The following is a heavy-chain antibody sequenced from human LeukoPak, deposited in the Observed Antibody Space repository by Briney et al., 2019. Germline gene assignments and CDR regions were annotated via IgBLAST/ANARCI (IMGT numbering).Heavy chain of an antibody. D-gene: IGHD5-18*01. V-gene: IGHV1-46*01. CDR1: GYTFTSYC. CDR3: AREAGTAMAPFDY. Sequence: ASVKVSCKASGYTFTSYCIHWVRQAPGQGLEWMGIVNPSGGSTSYAQKFQGRVTMARDTSTSTVYMELSSLRSEDTAVYYCAREAGTAMAPFDYWGQGTLVTVSS. CDR2: VNPSGGST. J-gene: IGHJ4*02.